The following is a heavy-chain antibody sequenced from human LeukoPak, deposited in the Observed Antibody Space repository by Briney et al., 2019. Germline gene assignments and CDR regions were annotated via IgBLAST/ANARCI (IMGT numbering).Heavy chain of an antibody. D-gene: IGHD5-18*01. CDR3: ARARGDTAGIDY. Sequence: ASVKVSCKASGYTFTGYYMHWVRQAPGQGLEWMGWINPNSGGTNYAQKFQGRVTMTRDTSISTAYMELSRLRSDDTAVYYCARARGDTAGIDYWGQGTLVTVSS. CDR2: INPNSGGT. V-gene: IGHV1-2*02. CDR1: GYTFTGYY. J-gene: IGHJ4*02.